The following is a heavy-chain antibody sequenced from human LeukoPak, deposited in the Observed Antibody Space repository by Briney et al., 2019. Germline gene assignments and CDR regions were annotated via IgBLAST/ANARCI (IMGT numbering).Heavy chain of an antibody. J-gene: IGHJ4*02. V-gene: IGHV3-30*18. CDR3: AKDLGSYLDY. D-gene: IGHD3-16*02. CDR1: GFTFSSYG. Sequence: GGSLRLSCAASGFTFSSYGMHWVRQAPGKGLEWVAVISYDGSNKYYADSVKGRFTISRDNSKNTLYLQTNSLRAEDTAVYYCAKDLGSYLDYWGQGTLVTVSS. CDR2: ISYDGSNK.